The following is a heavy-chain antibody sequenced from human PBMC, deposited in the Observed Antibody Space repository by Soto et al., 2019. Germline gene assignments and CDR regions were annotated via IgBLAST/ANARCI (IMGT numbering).Heavy chain of an antibody. V-gene: IGHV3-7*01. CDR3: ARAGGYGRTTPNPRTYDMDV. D-gene: IGHD5-18*01. J-gene: IGHJ6*02. Sequence: DSVKGRFTISRDNARNSLYLQMNSLRAEDTAVYYCARAGGYGRTTPNPRTYDMDVLGQGTTGTVSS.